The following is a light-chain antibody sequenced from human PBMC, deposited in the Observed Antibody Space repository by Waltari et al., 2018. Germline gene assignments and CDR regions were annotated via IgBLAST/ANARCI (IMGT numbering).Light chain of an antibody. CDR1: TGAVTSGHY. V-gene: IGLV7-46*01. J-gene: IGLJ2*01. Sequence: QAVVTQEPPLTVSPGGTVTLTCGSSTGAVTSGHYPYWFQQEPGQAPRTRIYATNIKHSWAPARFSGSLLGGKAALTLSGAQPEDEAEYYCLLYYSGTRVFGGGTKLTVL. CDR2: ATN. CDR3: LLYYSGTRV.